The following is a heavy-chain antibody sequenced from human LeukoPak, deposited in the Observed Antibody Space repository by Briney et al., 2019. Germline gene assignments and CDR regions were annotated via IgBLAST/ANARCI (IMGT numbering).Heavy chain of an antibody. CDR3: ARGGRDYGP. J-gene: IGHJ5*02. CDR2: INHSGST. D-gene: IGHD4/OR15-4a*01. Sequence: SETLSLTCAVYGGSFSGYYWSWIRQPPGKGLEWIGEINHSGSTNYNPSLKSRVTISVDTSKNPFSLKLSSVTAADTAVYYCARGGRDYGPWGQGTLVTVSS. CDR1: GGSFSGYY. V-gene: IGHV4-34*01.